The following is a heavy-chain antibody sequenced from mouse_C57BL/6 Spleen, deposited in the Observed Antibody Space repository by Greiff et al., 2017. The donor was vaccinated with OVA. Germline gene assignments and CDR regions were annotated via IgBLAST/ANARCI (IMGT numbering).Heavy chain of an antibody. D-gene: IGHD3-3*01. CDR3: ARLGLGNWYFDV. Sequence: QVQLQQPGAELVRPGSSVKLSCKASGYTFTSYWMDWVKQRPGHGLEWIGNIYPSDSATHYNQNFKDKATLTVDKSSSTAYMQLSSLTSEDSAVYYCARLGLGNWYFDVWGTGTTVTVSS. V-gene: IGHV1-61*01. CDR1: GYTFTSYW. J-gene: IGHJ1*03. CDR2: IYPSDSAT.